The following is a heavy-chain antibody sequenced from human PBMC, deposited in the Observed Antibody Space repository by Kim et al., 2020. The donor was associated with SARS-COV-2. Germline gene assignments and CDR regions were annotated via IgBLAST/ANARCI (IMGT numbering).Heavy chain of an antibody. Sequence: ASVKVSCKASGYTFTSNHMHWVRQAPGQGLEWMGLTTPSGDSTSYSQRFQGRLTMTTDTSTSTVYMELSILRSDDTAVYFCARDLSDNWTFDYWGQGTLVTVSS. CDR1: GYTFTSNH. D-gene: IGHD1-20*01. CDR2: TTPSGDST. J-gene: IGHJ4*02. CDR3: ARDLSDNWTFDY. V-gene: IGHV1-46*01.